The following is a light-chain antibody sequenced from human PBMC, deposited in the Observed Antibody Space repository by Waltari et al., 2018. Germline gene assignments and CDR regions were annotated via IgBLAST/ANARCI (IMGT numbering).Light chain of an antibody. CDR1: QSVLSSTNNKNY. CDR3: QQYYNYPYT. Sequence: DIVMTQSPDSLAVSLCERATINCKSSQSVLSSTNNKNYLAWFHQRPGQPPKLLIYWASTRASGVPYRFSGSGSGTDFALTISSLQAEDVAVYYCQQYYNYPYTFGQGTKLEIK. V-gene: IGKV4-1*01. CDR2: WAS. J-gene: IGKJ2*01.